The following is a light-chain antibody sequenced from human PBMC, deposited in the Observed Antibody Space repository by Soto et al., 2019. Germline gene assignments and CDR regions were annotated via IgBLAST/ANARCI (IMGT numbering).Light chain of an antibody. Sequence: DIVMTQSPLSLAVTPGEPASISCSSSQSLRHSDGYRYLDWYLQKPGQSPQLLIYLGSSRASGVPDRFSGSGSGTDFTLEISRVEAEDVGVYYCMQNLRSPLTFGGGTKVEIK. CDR2: LGS. J-gene: IGKJ4*01. V-gene: IGKV2-28*01. CDR3: MQNLRSPLT. CDR1: QSLRHSDGYRY.